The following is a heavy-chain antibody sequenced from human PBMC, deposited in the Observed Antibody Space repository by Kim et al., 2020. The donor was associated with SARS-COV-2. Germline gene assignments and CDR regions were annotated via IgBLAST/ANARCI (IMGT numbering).Heavy chain of an antibody. J-gene: IGHJ4*02. CDR2: ISGDGGST. CDR3: ARVCSSGLPYFDY. D-gene: IGHD2-2*01. V-gene: IGHV3-23*01. Sequence: GGSLRLSCAASGFTFSSYGMRWVRQAPGKGLEWVSGISGDGGSTYYADSVKGRFTISRDNSKNTLYLQMNSLRAEDTAVYYCARVCSSGLPYFDYWGQVTLLTVSS. CDR1: GFTFSSYG.